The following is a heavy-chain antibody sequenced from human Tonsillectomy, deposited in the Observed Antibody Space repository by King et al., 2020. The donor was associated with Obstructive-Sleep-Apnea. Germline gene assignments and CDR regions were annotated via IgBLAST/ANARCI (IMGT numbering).Heavy chain of an antibody. CDR1: GFTFSSYS. V-gene: IGHV3-21*01. Sequence: VQLVQSGGGLVKPGGSLRLSCAASGFTFSSYSINWVRQAPGKGLEWVSSISSSSSYIYYADSVKGRFTISRDNAKNSLYLQMNSLRAEDTAVYYCARDLAHCSSTSCSGYYYGMDVWGQGTTVTVSS. CDR2: ISSSSSYI. J-gene: IGHJ6*02. CDR3: ARDLAHCSSTSCSGYYYGMDV. D-gene: IGHD2-2*01.